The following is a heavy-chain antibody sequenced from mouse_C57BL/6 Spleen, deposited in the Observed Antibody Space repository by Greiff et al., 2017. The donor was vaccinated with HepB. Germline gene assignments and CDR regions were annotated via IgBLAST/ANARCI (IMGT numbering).Heavy chain of an antibody. CDR1: GYTFTSYW. J-gene: IGHJ1*03. Sequence: QVHVKQPGAELVMPGASVKLSCKASGYTFTSYWMHWVKQRPGQGLEWIGEIDPSDSYTNYNQKFKGKSTLTVDKSSSTAYMQLSSLTSEDSAVYYCARWDSNYVGYFDVWGTGTTVTVSS. CDR3: ARWDSNYVGYFDV. V-gene: IGHV1-69*01. D-gene: IGHD2-5*01. CDR2: IDPSDSYT.